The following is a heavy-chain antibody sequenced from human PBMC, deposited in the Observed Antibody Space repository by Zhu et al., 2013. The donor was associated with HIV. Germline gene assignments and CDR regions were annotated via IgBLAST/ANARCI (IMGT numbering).Heavy chain of an antibody. V-gene: IGHV1-46*01. CDR2: INSDAGST. Sequence: QVQVVQSGAEVKKPGASVKVSCKASGYTFTTHYMHWVRQAPGQGLEWMGIINSDAGSTSYAQKFQGRVTMTRDTSTTTVYMELSSLRSEDAAIYYCARESRQLVTLDYWAREPWSPSPQ. CDR1: GYTFTTHY. J-gene: IGHJ4*02. D-gene: IGHD6-6*01. CDR3: ARESRQLVTLDY.